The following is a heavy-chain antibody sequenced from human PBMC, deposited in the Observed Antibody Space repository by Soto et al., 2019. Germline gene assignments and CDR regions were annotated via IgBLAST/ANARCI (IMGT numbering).Heavy chain of an antibody. D-gene: IGHD1-1*01. CDR3: AKDLGNRYDYYGMDV. V-gene: IGHV3-30*04. CDR2: MSHDGGNK. CDR1: GFTFNTYA. Sequence: QVQLVESGGGVVQPGRSLRLSCAGSGFTFNTYAIHWVRQAPGKGLEWVAVMSHDGGNKYYADSVKGRFTISRDNSKNTLYLQMNSLRAEDTAVYYCAKDLGNRYDYYGMDVWGQGTTVTVSS. J-gene: IGHJ6*02.